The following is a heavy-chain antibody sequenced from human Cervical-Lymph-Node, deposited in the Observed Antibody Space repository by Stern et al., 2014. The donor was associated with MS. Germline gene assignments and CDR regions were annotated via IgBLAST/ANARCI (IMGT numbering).Heavy chain of an antibody. CDR2: LIPIFDTT. CDR1: GDAVRKYG. V-gene: IGHV1-69*01. CDR3: ARDTDRSYGYFDF. J-gene: IGHJ4*02. D-gene: IGHD5-18*01. Sequence: QVQLMQSGAEVKKPGSSVKVSCKASGDAVRKYGITWVRQAPGQGPEWMGGLIPIFDTTNYAQKFQGRVTITADESTSTVYMELKNLTSEDTAVYYCARDTDRSYGYFDFWGQGTQVTVST.